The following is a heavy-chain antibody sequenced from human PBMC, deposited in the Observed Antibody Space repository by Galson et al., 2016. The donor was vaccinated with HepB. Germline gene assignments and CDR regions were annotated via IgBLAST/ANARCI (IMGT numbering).Heavy chain of an antibody. J-gene: IGHJ4*02. CDR3: ARDLGYSDDLGDS. D-gene: IGHD5-12*01. CDR2: IIPSFGTP. Sequence: SVKVSCKAAGGIFSSHAISWVRQAPGQGLEWMGGIIPSFGTPTYAQKFQGRVTITAEESTSTVSMELSSLKSEDTAVYYCARDLGYSDDLGDSWGQGNLGTVSS. CDR1: GGIFSSHA. V-gene: IGHV1-69*13.